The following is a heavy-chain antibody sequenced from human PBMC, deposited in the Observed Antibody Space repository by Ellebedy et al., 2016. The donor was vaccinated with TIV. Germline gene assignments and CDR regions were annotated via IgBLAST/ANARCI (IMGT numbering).Heavy chain of an antibody. D-gene: IGHD3-10*01. Sequence: SETLSLXXEVDVPSISGYHWAWVRQPPGKGLEWIGDVHHRGGTRYISSLKGRVTISLDTSRKEFSLYITSVTAADTALYFCAKGSMVRGLAGWGQGTLVTASS. CDR3: AKGSMVRGLAG. CDR1: VPSISGYH. V-gene: IGHV4-34*01. CDR2: VHHRGGT. J-gene: IGHJ4*02.